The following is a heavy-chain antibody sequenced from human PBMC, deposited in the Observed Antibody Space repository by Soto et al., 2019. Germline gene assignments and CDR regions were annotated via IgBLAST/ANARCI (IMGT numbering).Heavy chain of an antibody. Sequence: QVQLQESGPGLEKPSQTLTLTCTASGGSISSGGYYWGGPRQHPGTGLGGIGYPYYSGSTYYNPSLKSRVTISVDTSKNQFSLKLSSVTAADTAVYYCARGRVVVVAAAGYFDYWGQGTLVTVSS. J-gene: IGHJ4*02. V-gene: IGHV4-31*03. CDR3: ARGRVVVVAAAGYFDY. CDR2: PYYSGST. D-gene: IGHD2-15*01. CDR1: GGSISSGGYY.